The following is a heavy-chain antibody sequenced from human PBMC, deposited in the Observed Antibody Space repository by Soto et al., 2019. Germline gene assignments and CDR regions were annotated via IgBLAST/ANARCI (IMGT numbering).Heavy chain of an antibody. CDR3: ARYKGYCSGGSCYWYAFDI. V-gene: IGHV1-69*02. Sequence: SVKVSCKASGGTFSSYTISWVRQAPGQGLEWMGRIIPTLGIANYAQKFQGRVTITADKSTSTAYMELSSLRSEDTAVYYCARYKGYCSGGSCYWYAFDIWGQGTTVTVSS. D-gene: IGHD2-15*01. CDR1: GGTFSSYT. J-gene: IGHJ3*02. CDR2: IIPTLGIA.